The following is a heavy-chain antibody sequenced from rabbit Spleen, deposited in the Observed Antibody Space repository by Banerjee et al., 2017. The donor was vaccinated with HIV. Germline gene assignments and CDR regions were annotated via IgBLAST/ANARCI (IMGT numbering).Heavy chain of an antibody. CDR3: VREVAGRFGL. CDR1: GFDFSSGYD. Sequence: QEQLVESGGGLVKPEGSLTLTCKASGFDFSSGYDMCWVRQAPGKRPEWIGDIDPIFGIAVYASWVSGRFTISSHNAQNTLYLQLNSLTAADTATYFCVREVAGRFGLWGQGTLVTVS. D-gene: IGHD4-1*01. J-gene: IGHJ3*01. V-gene: IGHV1S47*01. CDR2: IDPIFGIA.